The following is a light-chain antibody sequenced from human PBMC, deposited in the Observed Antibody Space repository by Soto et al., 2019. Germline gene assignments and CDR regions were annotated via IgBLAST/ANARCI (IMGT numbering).Light chain of an antibody. V-gene: IGLV1-51*01. Sequence: QAVVTQPPSVSAAPGHKVTISCSGGGSNTGNNFVSWYQQFPQTAPKLLIYDTNKRPSGIPDRFSGSKSGTSATLDIARLQTADEADYYCGVWDSALSLWLFGGGTKLTVL. CDR1: GSNTGNNF. J-gene: IGLJ3*02. CDR2: DTN. CDR3: GVWDSALSLWL.